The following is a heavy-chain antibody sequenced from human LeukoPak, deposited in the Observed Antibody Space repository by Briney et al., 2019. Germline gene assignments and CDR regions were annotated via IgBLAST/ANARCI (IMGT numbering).Heavy chain of an antibody. CDR2: ISHSGTT. J-gene: IGHJ4*02. V-gene: IGHV4-34*01. CDR3: AREYGYEDY. Sequence: SETLSLTCAVYGESFSGYYWSWIRRPPGKGLEWIGEISHSGTTNYNPSLKSRVTISVDTSKNQFSLKLNSVTAADTAVYYCAREYGYEDYWGQGTLVTVSS. D-gene: IGHD3-3*01. CDR1: GESFSGYY.